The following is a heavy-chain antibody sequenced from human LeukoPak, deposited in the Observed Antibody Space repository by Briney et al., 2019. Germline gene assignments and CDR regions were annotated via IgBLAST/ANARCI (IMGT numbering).Heavy chain of an antibody. D-gene: IGHD2-21*01. V-gene: IGHV4-59*01. Sequence: SETLSLTCAVYGGSFSGYYWSWIRQPPGKGLEWIGYIYYSGSTNYNPSLKSRVTISVDTSKNQFSLKLSSVTAADTAVYYCARSGVRKVVVIAPPTTFDIWGQGTMVTVSS. CDR1: GGSFSGYY. J-gene: IGHJ3*02. CDR2: IYYSGST. CDR3: ARSGVRKVVVIAPPTTFDI.